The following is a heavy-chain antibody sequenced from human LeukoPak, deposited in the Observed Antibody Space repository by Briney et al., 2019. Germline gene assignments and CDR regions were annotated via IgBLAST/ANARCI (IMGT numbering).Heavy chain of an antibody. CDR1: GFTCSDHY. J-gene: IGHJ2*01. D-gene: IGHD2-15*01. V-gene: IGHV3-72*01. CDR3: ARLAYTNAAGWFFDL. CDR2: TRNKAYKYTT. Sequence: GGSLRLSCAASGFTCSDHYVDWVRQAPGKGLEWVGRTRNKAYKYTTEYSAYVKGRFSISRDDSKNSLYLQMNSLKSEDTAVYYCARLAYTNAAGWFFDLWGRGTQVTVSS.